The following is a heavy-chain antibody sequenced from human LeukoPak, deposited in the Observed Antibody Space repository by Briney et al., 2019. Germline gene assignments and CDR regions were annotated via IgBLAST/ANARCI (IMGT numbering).Heavy chain of an antibody. J-gene: IGHJ4*02. CDR1: GFIFTNYF. CDR3: ATDRGWRTSGYYLYYFEY. D-gene: IGHD3-3*01. CDR2: IKHDGSEK. V-gene: IGHV3-7*01. Sequence: PGGSLRLSCAASGFIFTNYFMRWVRQAPGKGLEWVASIKHDGSEKYYVDSVRGRFTISRDNTMNSLYLQMGSLRAEDTAVYYCATDRGWRTSGYYLYYFEYWGQGTLVTYSS.